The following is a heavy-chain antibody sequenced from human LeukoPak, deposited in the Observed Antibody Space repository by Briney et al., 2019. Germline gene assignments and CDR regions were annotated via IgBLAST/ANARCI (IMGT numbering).Heavy chain of an antibody. CDR3: ARTGIAADKDAFDI. CDR2: IIPIFGTA. V-gene: IGHV1-69*13. J-gene: IGHJ3*02. CDR1: GGTFSSYT. Sequence: ASVKVSCKASGGTFSSYTIIWVRQAPGRGLEWMGGIIPIFGTANYARKFQGRVTITADESSNTAYMELSSLRSEDSAVYYCARTGIAADKDAFDIWGQGTMVTVSS. D-gene: IGHD6-13*01.